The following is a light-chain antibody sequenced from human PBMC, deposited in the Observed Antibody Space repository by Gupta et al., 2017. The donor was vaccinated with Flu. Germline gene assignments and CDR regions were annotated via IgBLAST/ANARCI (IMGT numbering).Light chain of an antibody. J-gene: IGKJ4*01. CDR1: QDIRNT. CDR2: NVS. V-gene: IGKV1-6*01. CDR3: RHEDNCPLT. Sequence: AIQTTQSPSSMSASVGDRVTITCRARQDIRNTLGWYQEKPGKAPKLLMYNVSTLQSGVPSRISGSSSVTDFTLTISSLQPEDNATYYCRHEDNCPLTSGRGTKVDIK.